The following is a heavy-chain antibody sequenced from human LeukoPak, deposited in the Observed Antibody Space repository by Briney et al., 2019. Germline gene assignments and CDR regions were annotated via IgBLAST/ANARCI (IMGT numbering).Heavy chain of an antibody. Sequence: VASVKVSCKVSGYTLTELSMHWVRQAPGKGLEGMGGFDPEDGETIYAQKFQGRVTMTEDTSTDTAYMELSSLRSEDTAVYYCATGYDRQWYFDLWGRGTLVTVSS. CDR1: GYTLTELS. D-gene: IGHD3-10*02. J-gene: IGHJ2*01. CDR3: ATGYDRQWYFDL. V-gene: IGHV1-24*01. CDR2: FDPEDGET.